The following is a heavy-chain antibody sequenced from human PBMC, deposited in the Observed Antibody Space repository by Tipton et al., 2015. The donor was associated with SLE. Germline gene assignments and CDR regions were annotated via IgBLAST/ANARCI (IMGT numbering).Heavy chain of an antibody. J-gene: IGHJ3*02. V-gene: IGHV4-39*07. CDR3: AGVSRDAFEI. CDR1: GDSISSSSYY. CDR2: INHSGST. D-gene: IGHD5/OR15-5a*01. Sequence: TLSLTCTVSGDSISSSSYYWGWIRQPPGKGLEWIGEINHSGSTNYNPSLKSRVTISVDTSKNQFSLKLSSVTAADTAVYYCAGVSRDAFEIWGQGTMVTVSS.